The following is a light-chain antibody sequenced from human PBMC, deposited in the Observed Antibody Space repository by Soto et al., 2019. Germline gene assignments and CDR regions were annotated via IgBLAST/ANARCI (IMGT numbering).Light chain of an antibody. CDR1: SSNIGRNT. CDR3: AVWDDSLSGFWV. V-gene: IGLV1-44*01. Sequence: QSVLTQPPSASGTPGQRVTISWSGSSSNIGRNTVNWYQQLPGTAPKLLIYYNNQRPSGVPDRFSGYKSGTSGSLAISGLQSEDEADYYCAVWDDSLSGFWVFGGGTKVTVL. CDR2: YNN. J-gene: IGLJ3*02.